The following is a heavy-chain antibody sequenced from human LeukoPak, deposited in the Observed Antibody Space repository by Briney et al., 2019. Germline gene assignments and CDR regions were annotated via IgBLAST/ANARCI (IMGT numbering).Heavy chain of an antibody. J-gene: IGHJ4*02. D-gene: IGHD6-19*01. Sequence: GGSLRLSCAASGFTFSSYSMNWVRQAPGKGLEWVSSISSSSSYIYYADSVKGRFTISRDNAKNSLYLQMNSLRAEDTAVYYCARDKPVAGTIGPFDYWGQGTLVTVSS. V-gene: IGHV3-21*01. CDR3: ARDKPVAGTIGPFDY. CDR1: GFTFSSYS. CDR2: ISSSSSYI.